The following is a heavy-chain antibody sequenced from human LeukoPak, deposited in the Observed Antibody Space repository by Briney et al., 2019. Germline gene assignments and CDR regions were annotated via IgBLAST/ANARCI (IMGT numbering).Heavy chain of an antibody. Sequence: GASVKVSCKSSGDMFSNFTISWVRQAPGQGLEWMGRIIPFFGTTNYAQKFQGRVSITTDGSTSTAYMELSSLTSEDTAVYYCARETIPILASNHYFDNWGQGTLVTASS. CDR3: ARETIPILASNHYFDN. V-gene: IGHV1-69*05. CDR2: IIPFFGTT. J-gene: IGHJ4*02. CDR1: GDMFSNFT. D-gene: IGHD3-3*01.